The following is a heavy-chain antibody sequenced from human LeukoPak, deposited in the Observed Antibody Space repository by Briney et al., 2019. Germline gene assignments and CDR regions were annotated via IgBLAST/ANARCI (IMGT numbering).Heavy chain of an antibody. CDR1: GGSISSSSYY. CDR2: IYYSGST. CDR3: ARHVPRVAGEAFDI. V-gene: IGHV4-39*01. Sequence: SETLSLTCTVSGGSISSSSYYWGWIRQPPGKGLEWIGSIYYSGSTYYNPSLKSRVTISVDTSKNQFSLKLSSVTAADTAVYYCARHVPRVAGEAFDIWGQGTMVTVSS. D-gene: IGHD6-19*01. J-gene: IGHJ3*02.